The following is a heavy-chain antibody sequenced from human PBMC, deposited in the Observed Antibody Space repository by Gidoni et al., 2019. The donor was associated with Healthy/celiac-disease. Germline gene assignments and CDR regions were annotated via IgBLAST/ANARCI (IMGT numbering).Heavy chain of an antibody. J-gene: IGHJ4*02. Sequence: QVQLVQSGAAVKKPGSSVKVSCTASGGTFRSYAISWVRQAPGQGLEWMGRIIPILGIANYAQKFQGRVTITADKSTGTAYMELSSLRSEDTAVYYCARYSSSSQGWIDYCGQGTLVTVSS. CDR1: GGTFRSYA. CDR3: ARYSSSSQGWIDY. D-gene: IGHD6-6*01. V-gene: IGHV1-69*04. CDR2: IIPILGIA.